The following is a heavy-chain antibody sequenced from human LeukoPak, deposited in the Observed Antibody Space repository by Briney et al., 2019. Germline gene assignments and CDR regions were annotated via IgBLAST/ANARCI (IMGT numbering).Heavy chain of an antibody. D-gene: IGHD3-16*02. J-gene: IGHJ4*02. CDR1: GFTFSSYA. Sequence: PGGSLRLSCAASGFTFSSYAMHWVRQAPGKGLEWVAVISYDGSNKYYADSVKGRFTISRDNSKNTLYLQMNSLRAEDTAVYYCASARGKTYYDYVWGSYRIPPFDYWGQGTLVTVSS. V-gene: IGHV3-30-3*01. CDR2: ISYDGSNK. CDR3: ASARGKTYYDYVWGSYRIPPFDY.